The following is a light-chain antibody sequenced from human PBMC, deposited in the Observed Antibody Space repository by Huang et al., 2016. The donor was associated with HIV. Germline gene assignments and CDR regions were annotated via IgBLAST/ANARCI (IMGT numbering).Light chain of an antibody. CDR3: QQLRSYPRT. CDR1: QGISTS. J-gene: IGKJ4*01. Sequence: IQLTQSPSSLSASIGDRVTITCRASQGISTSLAWYQQKPGKAPNLLIFAASSLRSGVPSRFSGSRSGTVFTLSISSLQPEDFATYFCQQLRSYPRTFGGGTKVEIK. V-gene: IGKV1-9*01. CDR2: AAS.